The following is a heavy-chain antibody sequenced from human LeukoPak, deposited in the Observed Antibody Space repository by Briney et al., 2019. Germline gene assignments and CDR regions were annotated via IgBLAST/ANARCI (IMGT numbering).Heavy chain of an antibody. J-gene: IGHJ4*02. CDR3: ASGILTGLDYFEY. Sequence: SETLSLTFTVSGGSISSYYWNWIRQPPGKGLEWIGYIFYTGGANYNPSLKSRVTTSVDTSKNQFSLKLSSVTAADTAVYYCASGILTGLDYFEYWSQGTLVTVSS. V-gene: IGHV4-59*01. D-gene: IGHD3-9*01. CDR1: GGSISSYY. CDR2: IFYTGGA.